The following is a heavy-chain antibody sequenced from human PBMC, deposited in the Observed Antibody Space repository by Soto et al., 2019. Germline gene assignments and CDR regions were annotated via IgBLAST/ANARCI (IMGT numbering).Heavy chain of an antibody. J-gene: IGHJ6*02. V-gene: IGHV3-48*02. Sequence: GSLTLSCAASGFTFSTHPMNRVRQAPGKGLEWVSYITSISSTKSYADSVKGRFTISRENAKDSLYLQMNSMTDEDTAVYYCARRITVVRGPDQYYAMDVWGQGTTVTVSS. D-gene: IGHD3-10*01. CDR1: GFTFSTHP. CDR3: ARRITVVRGPDQYYAMDV. CDR2: ITSISSTK.